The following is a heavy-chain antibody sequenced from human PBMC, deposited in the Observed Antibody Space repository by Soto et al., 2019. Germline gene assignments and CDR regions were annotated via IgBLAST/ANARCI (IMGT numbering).Heavy chain of an antibody. D-gene: IGHD1-26*01. V-gene: IGHV4-31*03. CDR1: GGSISSGGHY. CDR2: IYYSGST. Sequence: SETLSLTCTVSGGSISSGGHYWSWIRQHPEKGMEWIGYIYYSGSTYYNPSLKSRVTISVDTSKNQFSLKLSSVTAADTAVYFCARTLQSNSSNLYFYYYMDVWGKGTTVTVSS. J-gene: IGHJ6*03. CDR3: ARTLQSNSSNLYFYYYMDV.